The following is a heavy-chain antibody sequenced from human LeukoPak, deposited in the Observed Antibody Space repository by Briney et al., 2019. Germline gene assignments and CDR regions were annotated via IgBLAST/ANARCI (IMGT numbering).Heavy chain of an antibody. J-gene: IGHJ4*02. V-gene: IGHV1-2*02. CDR2: INPNSGGT. Sequence: ASVKVSFKASGYTFTGYYMHWVRQAPGQGLEWMGWINPNSGGTNYAQKYQGRVTMTRDTSISTAYMELSRLRSDDTAVYYCARVVLGYGDYWGQGTLVTVSS. CDR3: ARVVLGYGDY. CDR1: GYTFTGYY. D-gene: IGHD5-12*01.